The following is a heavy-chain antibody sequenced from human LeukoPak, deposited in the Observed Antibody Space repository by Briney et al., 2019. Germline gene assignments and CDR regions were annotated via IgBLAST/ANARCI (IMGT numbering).Heavy chain of an antibody. Sequence: QTGGSLRLSCAASGFTFSRFAMSWVRQAPGKGLEWVSGFSGSGGSTYYADSVKGRFAISRDNSKNTLYLQMNSLRAEDTAVYYCAKDRGYCSSTSCLLFWFDPWGQGTLVTVSS. CDR1: GFTFSRFA. V-gene: IGHV3-23*01. CDR2: FSGSGGST. J-gene: IGHJ5*02. D-gene: IGHD2-2*01. CDR3: AKDRGYCSSTSCLLFWFDP.